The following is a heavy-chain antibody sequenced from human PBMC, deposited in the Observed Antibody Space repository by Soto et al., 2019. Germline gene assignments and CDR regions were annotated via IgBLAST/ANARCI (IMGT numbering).Heavy chain of an antibody. D-gene: IGHD6-13*01. Sequence: GGSLRLSCAASGFTFSSYGMLWVRQAPGKGLEWVAVISYDGSNKYYADSVKGRFTISRDNSKNTLYLQMNSLRAEDTAVYYCAKDRIAAFFDYWGQGTLVTVSS. V-gene: IGHV3-30*18. CDR1: GFTFSSYG. CDR3: AKDRIAAFFDY. J-gene: IGHJ4*02. CDR2: ISYDGSNK.